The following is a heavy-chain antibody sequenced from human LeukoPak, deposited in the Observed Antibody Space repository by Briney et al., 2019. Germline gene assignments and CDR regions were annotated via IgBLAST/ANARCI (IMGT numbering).Heavy chain of an antibody. CDR2: IYYSGST. CDR1: GGSISSSSYY. V-gene: IGHV4-39*01. D-gene: IGHD3-22*01. CDR3: ARLGRYYDSSGYPAEYFQH. Sequence: SETLSLTCTVSGGSISSSSYYWGWIRQPPGMGLEWIGSIYYSGSTYYNPSLKSRVTISVDTSKNQFSLKLSSVTAADTAVYYCARLGRYYDSSGYPAEYFQHWGQGTLVTVSS. J-gene: IGHJ1*01.